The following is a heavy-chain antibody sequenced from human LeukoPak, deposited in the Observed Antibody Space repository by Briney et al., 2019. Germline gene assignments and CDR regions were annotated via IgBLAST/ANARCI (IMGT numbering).Heavy chain of an antibody. V-gene: IGHV1-69*10. CDR1: GGTFSSYA. D-gene: IGHD2-2*02. Sequence: ASVKVSCKASGGTFSSYAISWVRQAPGQGLEWMGGIIPIFGIANYAQKFQGRVTITADKSTSTAYMELSSLRSEDTAVYYCAKVGGDCSSTSCYIRPYYFDYWGQGTLVTVSS. CDR2: IIPIFGIA. J-gene: IGHJ4*02. CDR3: AKVGGDCSSTSCYIRPYYFDY.